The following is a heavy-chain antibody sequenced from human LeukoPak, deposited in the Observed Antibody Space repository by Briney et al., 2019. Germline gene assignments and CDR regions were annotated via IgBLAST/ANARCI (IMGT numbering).Heavy chain of an antibody. J-gene: IGHJ5*02. CDR3: ARDQAQWQDLNWFDP. D-gene: IGHD6-19*01. Sequence: SETLSLTCTVSGGSISSYYWSWIRQPPGKGLEWIGYIYYSGSTNYNPSLKSRVTISVDTSKNQFSLKLSSVTAADTAVYYCARDQAQWQDLNWFDPWGQGTLVTVSS. V-gene: IGHV4-59*12. CDR1: GGSISSYY. CDR2: IYYSGST.